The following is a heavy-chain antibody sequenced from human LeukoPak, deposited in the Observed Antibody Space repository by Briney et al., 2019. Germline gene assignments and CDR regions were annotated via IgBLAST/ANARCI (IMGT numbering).Heavy chain of an antibody. CDR3: AGVVKGWFGKQNWFDP. CDR2: TYYRSKWNN. J-gene: IGHJ5*02. V-gene: IGHV6-1*01. Sequence: SQTLSLTCASSEESVSSKSAAWNWIRQSPSRGLEWLGRTYYRSKWNNNYAVSVKSRITINPDTSKNQFSLKLSSVTAADTAVYYCAGVVKGWFGKQNWFDPWGQGTLVTVSS. D-gene: IGHD3-10*01. CDR1: EESVSSKSAA.